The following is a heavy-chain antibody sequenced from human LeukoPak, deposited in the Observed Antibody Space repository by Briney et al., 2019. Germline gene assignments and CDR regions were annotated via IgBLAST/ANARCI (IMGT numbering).Heavy chain of an antibody. D-gene: IGHD2-2*01. CDR2: IWYDGSEK. CDR1: GFAFSSHG. CDR3: RKDLGSSARYLDRVDY. Sequence: PGGSLRLSCGASGFAFSSHGMHWVRQAPGKGLEWLTIIWYDGSEKYYADSVKGRFTVSRDNSKNTVYLQMNSLRAEDTAVYYCRKDLGSSARYLDRVDYWGQGTLVTVSS. V-gene: IGHV3-33*06. J-gene: IGHJ4*02.